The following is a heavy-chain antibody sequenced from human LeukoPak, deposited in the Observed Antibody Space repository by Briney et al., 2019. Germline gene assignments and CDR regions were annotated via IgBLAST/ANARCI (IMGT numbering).Heavy chain of an antibody. D-gene: IGHD3-22*01. CDR3: ARVVGDYYDSSGYYLDY. Sequence: GGSLRLSCAASGFTFSIYAMSWVRQAPGKGLEWVSAISGSGASTDYADSVKGRFTISRDSSENTMYLQMNSLRPEDTAVYYCARVVGDYYDSSGYYLDYWGQGTLVTVSS. V-gene: IGHV3-23*01. CDR2: ISGSGAST. CDR1: GFTFSIYA. J-gene: IGHJ4*02.